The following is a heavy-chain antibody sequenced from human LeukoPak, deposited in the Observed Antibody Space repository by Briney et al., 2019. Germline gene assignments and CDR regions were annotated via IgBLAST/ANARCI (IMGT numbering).Heavy chain of an antibody. CDR2: IKQDASEI. Sequence: TGGSLRLSCVVSGFTFSTYAMSWVRQAPGKGLEWVANIKQDASEIHYVDSVKGRFTISRDNAKNSLYLQMNSLRAEDTAVYYCARETTNYAFWSGEKYYFDYWGQGTLVTVSS. D-gene: IGHD3-3*01. CDR1: GFTFSTYA. V-gene: IGHV3-7*01. CDR3: ARETTNYAFWSGEKYYFDY. J-gene: IGHJ4*02.